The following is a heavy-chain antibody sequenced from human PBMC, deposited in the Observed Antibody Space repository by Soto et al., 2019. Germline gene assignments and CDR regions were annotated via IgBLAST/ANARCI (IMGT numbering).Heavy chain of an antibody. D-gene: IGHD2-15*01. J-gene: IGHJ4*02. CDR3: AKEGCSFGICYGFDY. CDR1: GFTFSSYG. V-gene: IGHV3-30*18. CDR2: LSWYGSDE. Sequence: QVQLVESGGGVVQPGSSLRLSCAASGFTFSSYGTNWVSQAPGKGLEWVAVLSWYGSDEFYEETVKGRFTVSRDNSRNTLYWNMNSLSPENKAVYYCAKEGCSFGICYGFDYWGQGTLVTVSS.